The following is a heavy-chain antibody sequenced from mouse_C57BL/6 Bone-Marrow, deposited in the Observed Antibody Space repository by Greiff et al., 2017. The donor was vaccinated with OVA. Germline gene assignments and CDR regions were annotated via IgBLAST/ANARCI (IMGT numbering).Heavy chain of an antibody. J-gene: IGHJ2*01. CDR2: IDPEDGET. CDR1: GFNIKDYY. CDR3: ARSGDAYYVDY. Sequence: VQLQQSGAELVKPGASVKLSCTASGFNIKDYYMHWVKQRTEQGLEWIGRIDPEDGETNYAPKFQGKATITVDQSSNTAYLQLSSLIAEDSAVYYCARSGDAYYVDYWGQGTTLTVAS. V-gene: IGHV14-2*01.